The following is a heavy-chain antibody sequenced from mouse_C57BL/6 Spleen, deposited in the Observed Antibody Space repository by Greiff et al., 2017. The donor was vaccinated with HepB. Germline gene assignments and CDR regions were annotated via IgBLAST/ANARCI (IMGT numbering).Heavy chain of an antibody. V-gene: IGHV1-64*01. Sequence: VQLQQPGAELVKPGASVKLSCKASGYTFTSYWMHWVKQRPGQGLEWIGMIHPNSGSTNYNEKFKSKATLTVDKSSSTAYMQLSSLTSEDSAVYYCARDYGSSYEDWYFDVWGTGTTVTVSS. CDR2: IHPNSGST. J-gene: IGHJ1*03. CDR3: ARDYGSSYEDWYFDV. D-gene: IGHD1-1*01. CDR1: GYTFTSYW.